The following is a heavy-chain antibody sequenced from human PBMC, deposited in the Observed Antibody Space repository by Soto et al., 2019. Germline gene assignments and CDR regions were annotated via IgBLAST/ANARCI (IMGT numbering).Heavy chain of an antibody. Sequence: LRLSCVASEFTFSSYEMNWVRQAPGKGLEWVSYISSSGTTIYYTDSVKGRFTISRDNAKKSLYLQMNSLRAEDTAVYYCVRFGGAAAGPGDYWGQGTLVTV. CDR3: VRFGGAAAGPGDY. V-gene: IGHV3-48*03. CDR2: ISSSGTTI. J-gene: IGHJ4*02. D-gene: IGHD6-13*01. CDR1: EFTFSSYE.